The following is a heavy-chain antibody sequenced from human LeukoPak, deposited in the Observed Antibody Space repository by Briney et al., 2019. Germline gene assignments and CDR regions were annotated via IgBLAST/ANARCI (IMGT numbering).Heavy chain of an antibody. J-gene: IGHJ6*03. CDR3: ARQYSYGSGSYSYYYYYMDV. Sequence: GESLKISCKGSGYSFTSYWIGWVRQMPGKGLEWMGIIYPGDSDTRYSPSFQGQVTISADKSISTAYLQWSSLKASDTAMYYCARQYSYGSGSYSYYYYYMDVWAKGPRSPSP. D-gene: IGHD3-10*01. V-gene: IGHV5-51*01. CDR2: IYPGDSDT. CDR1: GYSFTSYW.